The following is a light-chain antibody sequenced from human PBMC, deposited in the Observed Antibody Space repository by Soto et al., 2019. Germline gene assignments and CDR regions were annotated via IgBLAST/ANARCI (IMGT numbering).Light chain of an antibody. J-gene: IGKJ1*01. V-gene: IGKV1-39*01. CDR2: AAS. Sequence: DIQMTQSPSSLSASVGDRVTITCRASQSISNYLNWYQQKPGKAPKLLIYAASSLQSGVPSRFSGSGSGTDFTLTITSLQPEDFATYCCQQTHSTPWTFGQGTKVEIK. CDR3: QQTHSTPWT. CDR1: QSISNY.